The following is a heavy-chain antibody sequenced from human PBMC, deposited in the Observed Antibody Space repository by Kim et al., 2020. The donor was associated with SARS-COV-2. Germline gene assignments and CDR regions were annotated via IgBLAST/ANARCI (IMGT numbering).Heavy chain of an antibody. D-gene: IGHD2-2*01. CDR3: AKEGVPADYYYGMDV. V-gene: IGHV3-30*02. J-gene: IGHJ6*02. Sequence: SVKGRFTISRDNSENTLYLQMNSRRAEDTAVYYCAKEGVPADYYYGMDVWGQGTTVTVSS.